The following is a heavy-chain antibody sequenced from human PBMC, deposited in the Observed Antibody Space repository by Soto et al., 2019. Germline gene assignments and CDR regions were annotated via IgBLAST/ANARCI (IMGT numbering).Heavy chain of an antibody. J-gene: IGHJ4*02. V-gene: IGHV3-21*01. CDR1: GFTFSSYS. Sequence: GGSLRLSCAASGFTFSSYSMNWVRQAPGKGLEWVSCISSSSSYIYYADSVKGRFTISRDNAKNSLYLQMNSLRAEDTAVYYRASNPYDSSGYYYGWGQGTLVTVSS. CDR2: ISSSSSYI. CDR3: ASNPYDSSGYYYG. D-gene: IGHD3-22*01.